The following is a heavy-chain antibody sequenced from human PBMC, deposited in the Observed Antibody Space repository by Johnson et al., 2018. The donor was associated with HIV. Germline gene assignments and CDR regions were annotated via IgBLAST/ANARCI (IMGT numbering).Heavy chain of an antibody. CDR2: ISYDGSNK. D-gene: IGHD3-16*02. Sequence: QVQLVESGGGLIQPGGSLRLSCAASGFIVSYNYMSGVRQAPGKGLEWVAVISYDGSNKYYADSVKGRFTISRDNSKHTLYLQMNSLRAEDTAVYYCARGAITFGGVIGGDDAFDIWGQGTMVTVSS. J-gene: IGHJ3*02. CDR3: ARGAITFGGVIGGDDAFDI. CDR1: GFIVSYNY. V-gene: IGHV3-30*03.